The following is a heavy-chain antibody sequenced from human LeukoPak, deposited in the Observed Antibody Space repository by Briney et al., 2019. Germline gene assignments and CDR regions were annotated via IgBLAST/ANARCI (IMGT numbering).Heavy chain of an antibody. J-gene: IGHJ4*02. CDR3: ARLSSSWYYVDY. D-gene: IGHD6-13*01. Sequence: GGSLRLSCAASGFTVSSNYMSWVRQAPGKGLEWVSVIYSGGSTYYADSVKGRFTISRDNSKNTLYLRMNSLRAEDTAVYYCARLSSSWYYVDYWGQGTLVTVSS. CDR1: GFTVSSNY. V-gene: IGHV3-66*04. CDR2: IYSGGST.